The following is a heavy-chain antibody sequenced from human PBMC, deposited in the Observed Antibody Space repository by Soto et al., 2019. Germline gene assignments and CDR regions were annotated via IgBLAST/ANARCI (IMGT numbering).Heavy chain of an antibody. CDR2: IKSKTDGGTT. CDR3: TTDGDYGDYMRGGDY. CDR1: GFTFSNAW. V-gene: IGHV3-15*01. J-gene: IGHJ4*02. Sequence: EVQLVESGGGLVKPGGSLRLSCAASGFTFSNAWMSWVRQAPGKGLEWVGRIKSKTDGGTTDYAAPVKGRFTISRDDSKNTLYLQMNSLKTEDTAVYYCTTDGDYGDYMRGGDYWGQGTLVTVSS. D-gene: IGHD4-17*01.